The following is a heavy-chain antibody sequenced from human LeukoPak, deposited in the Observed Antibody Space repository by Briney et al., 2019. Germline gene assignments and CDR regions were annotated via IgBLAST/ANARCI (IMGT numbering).Heavy chain of an antibody. CDR2: ISSSGSTI. CDR1: GFTFSDYY. J-gene: IGHJ4*02. CDR3: TKLGGAYSGYEIDY. Sequence: GGSLRLSCAASGFTFSDYYMSWIRQAPGKGLEWGSYISSSGSTIYYADSVKGRFTISRDNAKNTLYLQMNSLRAEDTAIYYCTKLGGAYSGYEIDYWGQGTLVTVSS. V-gene: IGHV3-11*01. D-gene: IGHD5-12*01.